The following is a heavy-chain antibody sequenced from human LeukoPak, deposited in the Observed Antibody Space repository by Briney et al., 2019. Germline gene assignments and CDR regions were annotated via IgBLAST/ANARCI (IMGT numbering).Heavy chain of an antibody. Sequence: PSQTLSLTCTVSGGSISSGGYYWSWIRQHPGKGLEWIGYIYYSGSTYYNPSLKSRVTISVDTSKNQFSLKLSSVTAADTAVYYCARAGRSGYYYYYMDVWGKGTTVTVSS. V-gene: IGHV4-31*03. CDR2: IYYSGST. CDR1: GGSISSGGYY. CDR3: ARAGRSGYYYYYMDV. D-gene: IGHD3-10*01. J-gene: IGHJ6*03.